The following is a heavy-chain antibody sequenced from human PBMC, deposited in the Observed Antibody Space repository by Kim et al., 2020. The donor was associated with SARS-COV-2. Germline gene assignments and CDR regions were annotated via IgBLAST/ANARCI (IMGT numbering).Heavy chain of an antibody. D-gene: IGHD1-26*01. CDR1: GYTFTSYA. CDR3: ARGRSGSYLFGY. V-gene: IGHV1-3*01. J-gene: IGHJ4*02. Sequence: ASVKVSCKASGYTFTSYAMHWVRQAPGQRLEWMGWINAGNGNTKYSQKFQVRVTITRDTSASTAYMELSSLRSEDTAVYYCARGRSGSYLFGYWGQGTLVTVSS. CDR2: INAGNGNT.